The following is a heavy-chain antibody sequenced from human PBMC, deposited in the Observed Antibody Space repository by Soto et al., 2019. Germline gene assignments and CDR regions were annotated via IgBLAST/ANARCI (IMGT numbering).Heavy chain of an antibody. V-gene: IGHV1-18*01. D-gene: IGHD4-17*01. CDR2: ISAYNGNT. CDR3: ARGIKYGDYSTWFDP. J-gene: IGHJ5*02. CDR1: GYTFTSYG. Sequence: ASVKVSCKASGYTFTSYGISWVRQAPGQGLEWMGWISAYNGNTDYAQKLQGRVTMTTDTSMSTAYMELSSLRSEDTAVYYCARGIKYGDYSTWFDPWGPGTLVTVSS.